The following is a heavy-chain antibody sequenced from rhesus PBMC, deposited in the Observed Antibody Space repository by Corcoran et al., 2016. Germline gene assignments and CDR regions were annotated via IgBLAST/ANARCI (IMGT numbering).Heavy chain of an antibody. D-gene: IGHD2-21*01. J-gene: IGHJ4*01. CDR3: ARGTVLVVVADY. V-gene: IGHV4-80*01. Sequence: VQLQESGPGLVKPSETLSLTCTVSGASISSNWWRWIRQPPGKGLEWMGEINGNSGSTNYNPSLKSRVTISRDTSKNQFSLKLSSVTAADTAVYYCARGTVLVVVADYWGQGVLVTVSS. CDR2: INGNSGST. CDR1: GASISSNW.